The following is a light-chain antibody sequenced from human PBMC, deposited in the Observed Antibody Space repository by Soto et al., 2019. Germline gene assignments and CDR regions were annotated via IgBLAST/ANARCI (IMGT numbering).Light chain of an antibody. Sequence: QSALTQPPSASGSPGQSVTISCTGTSSDVGVYNYVSWYQQHPGKAPKLMIYEVSKRPSGVPDRFSGSKSGNTASLTVSGLQAEDEADYYCTSYAGDTSLGVLGGGTKLTVL. CDR2: EVS. J-gene: IGLJ3*02. V-gene: IGLV2-8*01. CDR3: TSYAGDTSLGV. CDR1: SSDVGVYNY.